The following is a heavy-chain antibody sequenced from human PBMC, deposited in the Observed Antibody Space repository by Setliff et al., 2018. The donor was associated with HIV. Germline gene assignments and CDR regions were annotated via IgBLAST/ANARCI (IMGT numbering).Heavy chain of an antibody. V-gene: IGHV3-15*01. CDR3: STGPSRVSDGIADF. CDR1: GFTFSHAW. J-gene: IGHJ4*02. CDR2: IKSNSDGGTS. Sequence: GGSLRLSCAASGFTFSHAWMSWARQAPGKGLEWVGRIKSNSDGGTSDYAAAVKDRFSFSRDDSKSILYLQMNSLEIEDTAVYFCSTGPSRVSDGIADFWGPGTLVTVSS.